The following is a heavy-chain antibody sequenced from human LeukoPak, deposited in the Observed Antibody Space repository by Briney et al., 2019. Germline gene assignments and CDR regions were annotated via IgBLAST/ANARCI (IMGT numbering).Heavy chain of an antibody. CDR3: ARSPIGWELLSGGAFDI. D-gene: IGHD1-26*01. J-gene: IGHJ3*02. CDR1: GGSISSYY. Sequence: SETLSLTCTVSGGSISSYYWSWIRQPPGKGLEWIGYIYYSGSTNYNPPLKSRVTISVDTSKNQFSLKLSSVTAADTAVYYCARSPIGWELLSGGAFDIWGQGTMVTVSS. V-gene: IGHV4-59*01. CDR2: IYYSGST.